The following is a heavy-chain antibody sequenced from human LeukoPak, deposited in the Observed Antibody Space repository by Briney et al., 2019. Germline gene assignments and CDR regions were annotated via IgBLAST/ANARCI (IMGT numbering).Heavy chain of an antibody. CDR3: ARDYYGSGNSDY. Sequence: GGSLRLSCAASGFTVSSNYMSWVRQAPGKGLEWVSVIYSGGSTYYADSVKGRFTISRDNSKNTLYLQMNSLRAEDTAVYYCARDYYGSGNSDYWGQGTLVTVSS. D-gene: IGHD3-10*01. J-gene: IGHJ4*02. CDR1: GFTVSSNY. V-gene: IGHV3-66*01. CDR2: IYSGGST.